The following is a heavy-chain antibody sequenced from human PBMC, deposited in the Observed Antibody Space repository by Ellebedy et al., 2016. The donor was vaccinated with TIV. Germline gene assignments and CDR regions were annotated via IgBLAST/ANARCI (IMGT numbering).Heavy chain of an antibody. CDR1: GYTFTGYY. J-gene: IGHJ5*02. CDR3: ARKVDRDIAGRWFDP. Sequence: ASVKVSCKASGYTFTGYYMHWVRQAPGQGLEWMGWINPNSGGTNYAQKFQGRVTMTRDTSISTAYMELSRLRSEDTAVYYCARKVDRDIAGRWFDPWGQGTLVTVSS. V-gene: IGHV1-2*02. D-gene: IGHD2-15*01. CDR2: INPNSGGT.